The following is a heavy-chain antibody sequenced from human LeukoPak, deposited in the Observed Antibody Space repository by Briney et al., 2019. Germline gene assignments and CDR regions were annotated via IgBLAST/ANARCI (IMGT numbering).Heavy chain of an antibody. Sequence: SRTLSLTCAVSGGSISSSNWWNWVREPPGKGLGWIGEIYQSGSANYNPSLKSRVTISVDTSKNQSSLKLSSVTAADTPVYYCARLHYGGNYGYYYYYMDVWGKGTTVTISS. CDR1: GGSISSSNW. V-gene: IGHV4-4*02. J-gene: IGHJ6*03. CDR3: ARLHYGGNYGYYYYYMDV. D-gene: IGHD4-23*01. CDR2: IYQSGSA.